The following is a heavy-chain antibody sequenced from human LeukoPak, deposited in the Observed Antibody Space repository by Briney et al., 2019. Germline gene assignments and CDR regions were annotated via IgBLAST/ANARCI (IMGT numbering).Heavy chain of an antibody. CDR1: GFTFSSYA. V-gene: IGHV3-30-3*01. D-gene: IGHD2-15*01. CDR2: ISYDGSNK. Sequence: GGSLRLSCAASGFTFSSYAMHWVRQAPGKGLEWVAVISYDGSNKYYADSVKGRFTISRDNSKNTLYLQMNSLRAEDTAVYYCARDRVVAATPVYYYYGMDVWGQGTTVTVSS. CDR3: ARDRVVAATPVYYYYGMDV. J-gene: IGHJ6*02.